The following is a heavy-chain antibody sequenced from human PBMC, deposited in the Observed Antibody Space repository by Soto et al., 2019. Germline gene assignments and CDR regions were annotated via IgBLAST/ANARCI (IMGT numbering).Heavy chain of an antibody. V-gene: IGHV4-31*03. CDR3: ASGHDDSKVRY. CDR2: IYYTGNT. D-gene: IGHD2-15*01. CDR1: GGSISSGGTGSY. Sequence: QVQLQESGPGLVKPSQTLSLTCTVSGGSISSGGTGSYWTWIRQHPGKGLEWIGYIYYTGNTYYNSSLKSRPAISIDTSANQFSLKLTSVTAADTAMYFGASGHDDSKVRYWGQGTLVSVST. J-gene: IGHJ4*02.